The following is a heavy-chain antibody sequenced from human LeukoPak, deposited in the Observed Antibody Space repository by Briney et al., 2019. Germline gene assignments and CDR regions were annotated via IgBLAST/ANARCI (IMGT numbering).Heavy chain of an antibody. CDR1: GYTFTGYY. V-gene: IGHV1-2*02. CDR3: ASRSTDFYDILTGLPTGY. Sequence: ASVKVSCEASGYTFTGYYMHWVRQAPGQGLEWMGWINPNSGGTNYAQKFQGRVTMTRDTSISTAYMELSRLRSDDTAVYYCASRSTDFYDILTGLPTGYWGQGTLVTVSS. D-gene: IGHD3-9*01. J-gene: IGHJ4*02. CDR2: INPNSGGT.